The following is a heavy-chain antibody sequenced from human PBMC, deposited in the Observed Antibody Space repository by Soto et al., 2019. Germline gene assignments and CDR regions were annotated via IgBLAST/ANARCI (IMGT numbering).Heavy chain of an antibody. Sequence: LSLTCTVSGGSISSYYWSWIRQPPGKGLEWIGYIYYSGSTNYNPSLKSRVTISVDTSKNQFSLKLSSVTAADTAVYYCARSQTPRVRGVIIKGYYFDYWGQGTLVTVSS. V-gene: IGHV4-59*01. D-gene: IGHD3-10*01. CDR1: GGSISSYY. CDR2: IYYSGST. CDR3: ARSQTPRVRGVIIKGYYFDY. J-gene: IGHJ4*02.